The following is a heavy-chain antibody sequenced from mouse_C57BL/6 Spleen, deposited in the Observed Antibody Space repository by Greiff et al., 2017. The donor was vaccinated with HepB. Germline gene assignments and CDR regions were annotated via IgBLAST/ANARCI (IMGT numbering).Heavy chain of an antibody. CDR2: IWWDDDK. Sequence: QVQLKESGPGILQPSQTLSLTCSFSGFSLSTFGMGVGWIRQPSGKGLEWLAHIWWDDDKYYNPALKSRLTISKDTSKNQVFLKIANVDTADTATYYCARRGDYGSSSDPYYYAMDYWGQGTSVTVSS. V-gene: IGHV8-8*01. D-gene: IGHD1-1*01. J-gene: IGHJ4*01. CDR3: ARRGDYGSSSDPYYYAMDY. CDR1: GFSLSTFGMG.